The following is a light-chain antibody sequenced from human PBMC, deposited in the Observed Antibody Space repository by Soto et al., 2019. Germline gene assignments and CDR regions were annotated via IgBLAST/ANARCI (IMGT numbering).Light chain of an antibody. Sequence: QSALTQPASVSGSPGQSITISCTGTSSDVGGYNHVSWYQQHPGKDPKVIIYEVSNRPLGISNRLSGSKSGNTASLTISGLQAEDEADYYCSSYTSSSTWVFGGGAKLTVL. CDR1: SSDVGGYNH. CDR2: EVS. CDR3: SSYTSSSTWV. J-gene: IGLJ2*01. V-gene: IGLV2-14*01.